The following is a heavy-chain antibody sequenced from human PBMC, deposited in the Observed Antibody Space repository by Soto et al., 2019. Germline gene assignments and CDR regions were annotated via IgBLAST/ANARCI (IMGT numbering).Heavy chain of an antibody. CDR1: GFTFGDYA. CDR2: IRSKAYGGTT. D-gene: IGHD3-3*01. Sequence: GGSLRLSCTASGFTFGDYAMSWFRQAPGKGLEWVGFIRSKAYGGTTEYAASVKGRFTISRDDSKSIAYLQMNSLKTEDTAVYYCTRDPMNYDFWSGYSDYYYGMDVWGQGTTVTVSS. J-gene: IGHJ6*02. V-gene: IGHV3-49*03. CDR3: TRDPMNYDFWSGYSDYYYGMDV.